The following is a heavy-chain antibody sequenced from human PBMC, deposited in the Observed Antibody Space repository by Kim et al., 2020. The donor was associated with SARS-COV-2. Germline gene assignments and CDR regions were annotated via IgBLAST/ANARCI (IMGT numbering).Heavy chain of an antibody. D-gene: IGHD2-21*02. CDR3: VRPLGAYCGGDCYLDN. V-gene: IGHV3-30*07. Sequence: DAAKARFTVSRDNSKNTLYLQMNSLSAEDTALYYCVRPLGAYCGGDCYLDNWGQGTLVTVSS. J-gene: IGHJ4*02.